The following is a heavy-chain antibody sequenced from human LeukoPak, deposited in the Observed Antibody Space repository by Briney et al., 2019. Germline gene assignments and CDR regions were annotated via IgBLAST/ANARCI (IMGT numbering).Heavy chain of an antibody. CDR2: ISGSGGST. D-gene: IGHD3-22*01. CDR1: GFTFSSYA. J-gene: IGHJ3*02. V-gene: IGHV3-23*01. Sequence: PGGSLRLSCAASGFTFSSYAMSWVRQAPGKGLEWVSAISGSGGSTYYADSVKGRFTISRDNSKNTLYLQMNSLRAEDTAVYYCAKVTPREYENGYYSGAFDIWGQGTMVTVSS. CDR3: AKVTPREYENGYYSGAFDI.